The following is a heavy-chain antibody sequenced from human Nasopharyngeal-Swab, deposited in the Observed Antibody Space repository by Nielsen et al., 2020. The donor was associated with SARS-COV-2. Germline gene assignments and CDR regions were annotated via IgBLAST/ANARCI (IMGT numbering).Heavy chain of an antibody. CDR3: ASAYSNYGAAPFDY. Sequence: SETLSLTCTVSGGSISSSSYYWGWIRQPPGKGLEWIGSIYYSGSTYYNPSLKSRVTISVDTSKNQFSLKLSSVTAADTAVYYCASAYSNYGAAPFDYWGQGTLVTVSS. CDR2: IYYSGST. CDR1: GGSISSSSYY. J-gene: IGHJ4*02. D-gene: IGHD4-11*01. V-gene: IGHV4-39*01.